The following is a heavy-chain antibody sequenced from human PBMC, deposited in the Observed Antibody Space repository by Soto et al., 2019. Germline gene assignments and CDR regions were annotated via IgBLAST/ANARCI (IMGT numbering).Heavy chain of an antibody. CDR1: GGSFSGYY. V-gene: IGHV4-34*01. Sequence: TLSLTCAVYGGSFSGYYWSWIRQPPGKGLEWIGEINHSGSTNYNPSLKSRVTISVDTSKNQFSLKLSSVTAADTAVYYCARTGGRWLQLRDYWGQGTLVTVSP. CDR2: INHSGST. CDR3: ARTGGRWLQLRDY. D-gene: IGHD5-12*01. J-gene: IGHJ4*02.